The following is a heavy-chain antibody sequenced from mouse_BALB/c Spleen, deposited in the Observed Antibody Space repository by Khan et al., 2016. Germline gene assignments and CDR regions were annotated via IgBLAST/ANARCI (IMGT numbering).Heavy chain of an antibody. CDR2: IYLGDGDT. J-gene: IGHJ3*01. Sequence: QVQLQQSGAELARPGASVRLSCKASGYTSANYWLQWVKQRPGQGLEWIGSIYLGDGDTRYSQKFKDKATLTADKSSSSAYMHLRSVASEDSAVDYCADALFVYWGQGTLVTVSA. CDR3: ADALFVY. V-gene: IGHV1-87*01. CDR1: GYTSANYW.